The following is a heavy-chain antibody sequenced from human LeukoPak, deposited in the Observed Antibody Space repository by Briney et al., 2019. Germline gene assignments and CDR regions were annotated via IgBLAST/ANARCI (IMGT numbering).Heavy chain of an antibody. V-gene: IGHV3-30*18. CDR1: GFTFSSYG. CDR2: ISYDGSNK. CDR3: AKDGHVYGSGSYLDY. D-gene: IGHD3-10*01. Sequence: GGSLRLSCAAFGFTFSSYGMHWVRQAPGKGLEWVAVISYDGSNKYYADSVKGRFTISRDNSKNTLYLQMNSLRAEDTAVYYCAKDGHVYGSGSYLDYWGQGTLVTVSS. J-gene: IGHJ4*02.